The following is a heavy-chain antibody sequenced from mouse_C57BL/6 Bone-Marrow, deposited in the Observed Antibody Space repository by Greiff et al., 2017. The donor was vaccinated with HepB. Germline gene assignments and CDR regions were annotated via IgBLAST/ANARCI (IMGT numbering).Heavy chain of an antibody. CDR1: GYTFTSYT. CDR3: ARTIYYYAMDY. D-gene: IGHD1-1*02. CDR2: INPSSGYT. V-gene: IGHV1-4*01. J-gene: IGHJ4*01. Sequence: SGAELARPGASVKMSCKASGYTFTSYTMHWVKQRPGQGLEWIGYINPSSGYTKYNQKFKDKATLTADKSSSTAYMQLSSLTSEDSAVYYCARTIYYYAMDYWGQGTSVTVSS.